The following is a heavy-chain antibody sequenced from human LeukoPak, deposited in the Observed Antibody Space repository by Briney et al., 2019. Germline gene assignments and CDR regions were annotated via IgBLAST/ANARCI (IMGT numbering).Heavy chain of an antibody. CDR3: ARDGLGYDSSGSVPLY. V-gene: IGHV1-18*01. J-gene: IGHJ4*02. CDR1: GYTFTSYG. CDR2: ISAYNGNT. D-gene: IGHD3-22*01. Sequence: ASVKVSCKASGYTFTSYGISWVRQAPGQGLEWMGWISAYNGNTNYAQKLQGRVTMTTDTSTSTAYMELRSLRSDDTAVYYCARDGLGYDSSGSVPLYWGQGTLVTVSS.